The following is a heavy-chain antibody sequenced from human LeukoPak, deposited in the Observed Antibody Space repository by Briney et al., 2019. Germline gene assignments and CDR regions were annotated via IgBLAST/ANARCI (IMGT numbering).Heavy chain of an antibody. CDR3: ARDQSGSTSRDYYYYYGMDV. V-gene: IGHV1-2*02. J-gene: IGHJ6*02. CDR1: GYTFTGYY. Sequence: ASVKVSCKASGYTFTGYYMHWVRQAPGQGLEWMGWINPNSGDTKYAQKFQGRVTMTRDTSISTAYMELSRLRSDDTAVYYCARDQSGSTSRDYYYYYGMDVWGQGTTVTVSS. D-gene: IGHD2-2*01. CDR2: INPNSGDT.